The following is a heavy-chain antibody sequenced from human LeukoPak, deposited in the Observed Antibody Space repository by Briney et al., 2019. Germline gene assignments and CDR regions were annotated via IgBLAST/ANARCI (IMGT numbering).Heavy chain of an antibody. J-gene: IGHJ4*02. Sequence: SSLTLSLTCTVSGGSITSGDYYWSWIRQSPGKGLEWIGYIYYSGSTSYNPSLRSRVTISVDTPKNQFSLRLNSLTAADTAVYYCARGTDSVSCFDYWGQGTLVTVSS. V-gene: IGHV4-30-4*01. CDR2: IYYSGST. D-gene: IGHD3-16*01. CDR3: ARGTDSVSCFDY. CDR1: GGSITSGDYY.